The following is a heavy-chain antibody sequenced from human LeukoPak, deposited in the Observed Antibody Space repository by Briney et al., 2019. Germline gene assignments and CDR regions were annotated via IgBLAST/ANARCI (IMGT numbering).Heavy chain of an antibody. J-gene: IGHJ4*02. V-gene: IGHV3-48*03. Sequence: GGSLRLSCAASGFTFSSYEMNWVRQAPGKGLEWVSYISSSGSTIYYADSVKGRFTISGDNAKNSLYLQMNSLRAEDTAVYYCARGYGSGSSHIDYWGQGTLVTVSS. CDR3: ARGYGSGSSHIDY. D-gene: IGHD3-10*01. CDR1: GFTFSSYE. CDR2: ISSSGSTI.